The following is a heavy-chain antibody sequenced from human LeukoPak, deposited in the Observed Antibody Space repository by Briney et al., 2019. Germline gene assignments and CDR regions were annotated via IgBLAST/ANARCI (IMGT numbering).Heavy chain of an antibody. CDR1: GGSISSYY. CDR3: ARGYGSGSYYILFDY. J-gene: IGHJ4*02. Sequence: SETLSLTCTVSGGSISSYYWSWIRQPAGKGLEWIGRIYTSGSTNYNPSLKSRVTMSVDTSKNQFPLKLSSVTAADTAVYYCARGYGSGSYYILFDYWGQGTLVTVSS. V-gene: IGHV4-4*07. D-gene: IGHD3-10*01. CDR2: IYTSGST.